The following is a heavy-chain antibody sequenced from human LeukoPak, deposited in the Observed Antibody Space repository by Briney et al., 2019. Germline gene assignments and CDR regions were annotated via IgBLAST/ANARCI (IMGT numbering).Heavy chain of an antibody. J-gene: IGHJ4*02. CDR2: IKQDGSEK. CDR3: ARDWGGATLDY. Sequence: GGSLRLSCAASGFTFSSYWMSWVRQAPGKGLEWVANIKQDGSEKYYVDSVKGRFTISRDNAKKSLYLQMNSLRAEDTAVYYCARDWGGATLDYWGQGTLVTVSS. D-gene: IGHD1-26*01. CDR1: GFTFSSYW. V-gene: IGHV3-7*01.